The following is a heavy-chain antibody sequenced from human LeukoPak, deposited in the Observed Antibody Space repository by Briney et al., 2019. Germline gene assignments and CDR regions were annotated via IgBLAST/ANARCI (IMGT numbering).Heavy chain of an antibody. CDR3: AREASAAAADY. J-gene: IGHJ4*02. CDR2: IKQDGSEK. V-gene: IGHV3-7*01. D-gene: IGHD6-13*01. Sequence: GGSLRLSCAASGFTFSSYWMSRVRQAPGKGLEWVANIKQDGSEKYYVDSVKGRFTISRDNAKNSLYLQMNSLRAEDTAVYYCAREASAAAADYWGQGTLVTVSS. CDR1: GFTFSSYW.